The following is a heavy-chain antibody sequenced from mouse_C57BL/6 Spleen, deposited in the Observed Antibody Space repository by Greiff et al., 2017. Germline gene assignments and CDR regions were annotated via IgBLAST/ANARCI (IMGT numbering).Heavy chain of an antibody. D-gene: IGHD1-1*01. CDR2: IDPEDGDT. Sequence: VQPQQSGAELVRPGASVKLSCTASGFNIKDYYMHWVKQRPEQGLEWIGRIDPEDGDTEYAPKFQGKATMTAGTSSNTAYLQLSSLASEDTDVYYCTLLITAVVAHFDYWGQGTTLTVSS. V-gene: IGHV14-1*01. CDR3: TLLITAVVAHFDY. CDR1: GFNIKDYY. J-gene: IGHJ2*01.